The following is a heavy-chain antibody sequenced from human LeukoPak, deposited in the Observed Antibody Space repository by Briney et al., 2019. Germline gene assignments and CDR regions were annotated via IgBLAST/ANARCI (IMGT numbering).Heavy chain of an antibody. V-gene: IGHV3-48*03. CDR1: GFTFSSYE. CDR2: ISSSGSTI. Sequence: TGGSLRLSCAASGFTFSSYEMNWVRQAPGKGLEWVSYISSSGSTIYYADSVKGRFTISRDNTKNSLYLQMNSLRAEDTAVYYCARFYYYGSGLQAWGQGTLVTVSS. D-gene: IGHD3-10*01. CDR3: ARFYYYGSGLQA. J-gene: IGHJ5*02.